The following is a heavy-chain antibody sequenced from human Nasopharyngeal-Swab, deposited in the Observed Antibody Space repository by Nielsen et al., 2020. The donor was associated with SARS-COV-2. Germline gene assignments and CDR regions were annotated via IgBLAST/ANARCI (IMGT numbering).Heavy chain of an antibody. D-gene: IGHD6-19*01. V-gene: IGHV7-4-1*02. CDR3: ARTPFGSGRAGD. CDR1: GYSFNRYT. Sequence: ASVKVSCKASGYSFNRYTISWVRQAPGQGLEYMGWINTNTRSTMYAQAFTGRFVFSSDPSVTTAYMQISDLKADDTGVYFCARTPFGSGRAGDWGQGTLVTVSS. J-gene: IGHJ4*02. CDR2: INTNTRST.